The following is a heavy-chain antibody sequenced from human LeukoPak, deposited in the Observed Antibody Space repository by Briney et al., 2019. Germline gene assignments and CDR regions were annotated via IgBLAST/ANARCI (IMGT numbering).Heavy chain of an antibody. D-gene: IGHD1-26*01. J-gene: IGHJ4*02. V-gene: IGHV3-74*01. CDR3: ARGRPGNYFDY. CDR1: GFTFSSNW. CDR2: ISSDGSST. Sequence: PGGSLRLSCAASGFTFSSNWSYGVRQAPGKGRVWVSYISSDGSSTNYADSVKGRFTISRDNAKNTLYVQMNSLRADDTAVYYCARGRPGNYFDYWGQGTLVTVSS.